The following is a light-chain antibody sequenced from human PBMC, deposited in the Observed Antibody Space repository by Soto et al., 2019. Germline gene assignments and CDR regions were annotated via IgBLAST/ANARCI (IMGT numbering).Light chain of an antibody. CDR2: ENN. V-gene: IGLV1-51*02. CDR1: SFDIGNNY. CDR3: GTWLNSLSTWV. Sequence: QSVLTQPPSVSAAPGQKVTISCSGASFDIGNNYVSWYQRLPGIAPKLLIYENNKRPSEIPDRFSGSTSGASATLGITGLQTGDEADYYCGTWLNSLSTWVFGGGTKLTVL. J-gene: IGLJ3*02.